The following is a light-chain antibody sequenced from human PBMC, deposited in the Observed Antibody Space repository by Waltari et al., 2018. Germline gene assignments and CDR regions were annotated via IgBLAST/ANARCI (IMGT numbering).Light chain of an antibody. V-gene: IGLV2-14*01. Sequence: QSALTQPASVSGSPGQSVTIFCAGTSNDVGGYNSVSWYQEHPGQDPRVIIYDVSDRPSGVSARFSGSKSGNTASLTISGLQAEDEADYYCSSQSSNDVVLFGGGTKLTVL. CDR2: DVS. CDR1: SNDVGGYNS. CDR3: SSQSSNDVVL. J-gene: IGLJ2*01.